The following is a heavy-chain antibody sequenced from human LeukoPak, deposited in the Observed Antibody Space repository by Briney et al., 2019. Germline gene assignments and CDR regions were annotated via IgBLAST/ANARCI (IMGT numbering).Heavy chain of an antibody. CDR3: ATDYYDFWSGYLPPFDP. Sequence: ASVKVSCKVSGYTLTELSMHWVRQAPGKGLEWRGGFDPEDGETIYAQKFQGRVTMTEDTSTDTAYMELSSLRSGDTAVYYCATDYYDFWSGYLPPFDPWGQGTLVTVSS. J-gene: IGHJ5*02. CDR2: FDPEDGET. D-gene: IGHD3-3*01. CDR1: GYTLTELS. V-gene: IGHV1-24*01.